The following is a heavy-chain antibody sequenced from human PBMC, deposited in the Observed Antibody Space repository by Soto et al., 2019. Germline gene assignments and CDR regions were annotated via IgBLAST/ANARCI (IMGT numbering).Heavy chain of an antibody. Sequence: EVQLLESGGGLVQPGGSLRLSCAASGFSFSDYSMTWVRQTPGRGLEWVSTLTPAGTTFYSDSVKGRFTISRDNNRHTLSLQMFNLRAEDTARYYCAKRATTVPTPGNYFCCWGQGTLVTVSS. CDR2: LTPAGTT. CDR1: GFSFSDYS. D-gene: IGHD4-17*01. J-gene: IGHJ4*02. V-gene: IGHV3-23*01. CDR3: AKRATTVPTPGNYFCC.